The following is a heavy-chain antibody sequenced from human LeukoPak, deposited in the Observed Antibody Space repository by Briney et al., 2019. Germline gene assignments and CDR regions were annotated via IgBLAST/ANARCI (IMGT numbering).Heavy chain of an antibody. Sequence: GGALRLSCAASGFTFSSYEMNWVRQAPGKGAEWVSYISIRDNLIYSADAVKGRFTISGENAKNSLYLQMNGLRADDTAVYYCARDRYGYSGDAFDIWGQGTMVTVSS. CDR2: ISIRDNLI. CDR1: GFTFSSYE. J-gene: IGHJ3*02. V-gene: IGHV3-48*03. CDR3: ARDRYGYSGDAFDI. D-gene: IGHD4-17*01.